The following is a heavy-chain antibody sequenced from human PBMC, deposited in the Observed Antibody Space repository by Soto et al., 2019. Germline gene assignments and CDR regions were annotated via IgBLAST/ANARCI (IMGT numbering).Heavy chain of an antibody. CDR2: ISGSGGST. D-gene: IGHD3-10*01. CDR1: GFTFSSYA. CDR3: ARRWFGELFGLDY. J-gene: IGHJ4*02. V-gene: IGHV3-23*01. Sequence: PGGSQSLSCAASGFTFSSYAMSWVRQAPGKGLEWVSAISGSGGSTYYADSVKGRFTISRDNSKNTLYLQMNSLRAEDTAVYYCARRWFGELFGLDYWGQGTLVTVSS.